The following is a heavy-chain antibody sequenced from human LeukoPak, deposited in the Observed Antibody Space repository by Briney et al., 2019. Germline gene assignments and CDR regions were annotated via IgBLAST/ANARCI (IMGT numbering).Heavy chain of an antibody. D-gene: IGHD3-10*01. CDR3: AKGFYYYGSGSIRGDYFDY. CDR2: ISYDGSNK. J-gene: IGHJ4*02. Sequence: GGSLRLSCAASGFTFSSYGMHWVRQAPGKGLEWVAVISYDGSNKYYADSVKGRFTISRDNSKNTLYLQMNSLRAEDTAVYYCAKGFYYYGSGSIRGDYFDYWGQGTLVTVSS. V-gene: IGHV3-30*18. CDR1: GFTFSSYG.